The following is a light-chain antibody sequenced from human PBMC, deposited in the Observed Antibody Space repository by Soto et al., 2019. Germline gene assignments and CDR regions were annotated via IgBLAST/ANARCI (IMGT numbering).Light chain of an antibody. V-gene: IGKV1-39*01. CDR2: ATS. J-gene: IGKJ1*01. Sequence: DIQMTQSPSSLSASVGDRVTITCRASQSIFNYLNWYQQKPGKAPKLLIFATSNLQSGVPSRFSGSGSGTEFTLTISSLQLEDFATYSCQYSSLSPWTFGQGTKVEIK. CDR3: QYSSLSPWT. CDR1: QSIFNY.